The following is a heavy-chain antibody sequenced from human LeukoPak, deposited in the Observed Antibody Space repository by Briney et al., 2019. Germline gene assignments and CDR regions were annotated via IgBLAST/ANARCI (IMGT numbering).Heavy chain of an antibody. CDR1: GFTFSSYA. J-gene: IGHJ6*03. CDR2: ISYDGSNK. Sequence: GGSLRLSCAASGFTFSSYAMHWVRQAPGKGLEWVAVISYDGSNKYYADSVKGRFTISRDNSKNTLYLQMNSLRAEDTAVYYCARHRYCSSTSCYPLRYYYYYMDVWGKGTTVTVSS. CDR3: ARHRYCSSTSCYPLRYYYYYMDV. V-gene: IGHV3-30-3*01. D-gene: IGHD2-2*01.